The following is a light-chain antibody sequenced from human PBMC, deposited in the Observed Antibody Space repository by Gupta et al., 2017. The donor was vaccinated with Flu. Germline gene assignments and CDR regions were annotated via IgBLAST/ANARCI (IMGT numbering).Light chain of an antibody. Sequence: GDRVTITCRASQNIRRYVSWYQQKPGKAPKLLIYGASSLQSGVPSTFSGSGSGTDFTLTISSLQPEDFATYYCQQSYSRPWTFGQGTEVEIK. CDR2: GAS. J-gene: IGKJ1*01. V-gene: IGKV1-39*01. CDR1: QNIRRY. CDR3: QQSYSRPWT.